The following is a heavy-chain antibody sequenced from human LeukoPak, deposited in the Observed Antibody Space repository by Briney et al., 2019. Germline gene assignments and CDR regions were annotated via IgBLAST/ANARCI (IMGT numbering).Heavy chain of an antibody. Sequence: GGSLRLSCAASGFTFDDYAMHWVRQAPGKGLEWVSLISWDGGSTYYADSVKGRFTISRDNSKNSLYLQMNSLRAEDTALYYCAKDGVGDGYNSDYYYMDVWGKGTTVTVSS. CDR1: GFTFDDYA. CDR2: ISWDGGST. CDR3: AKDGVGDGYNSDYYYMDV. D-gene: IGHD5-24*01. V-gene: IGHV3-43D*03. J-gene: IGHJ6*03.